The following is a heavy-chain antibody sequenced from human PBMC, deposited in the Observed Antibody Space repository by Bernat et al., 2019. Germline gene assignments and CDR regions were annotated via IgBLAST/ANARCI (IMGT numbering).Heavy chain of an antibody. D-gene: IGHD2-2*01. Sequence: EVQLVESGGGLVQPGGSLRLSCAASGFTFSSYAMSWVRQAPGKGLEWVSAISGSGGSTYYEDSVKGRFTSSRNNSKNTLYLQMNSLRAEDTAVYYCAKDIVVVPAAPFDYWGQGTRVTVSS. J-gene: IGHJ4*02. CDR1: GFTFSSYA. CDR2: ISGSGGST. V-gene: IGHV3-23*04. CDR3: AKDIVVVPAAPFDY.